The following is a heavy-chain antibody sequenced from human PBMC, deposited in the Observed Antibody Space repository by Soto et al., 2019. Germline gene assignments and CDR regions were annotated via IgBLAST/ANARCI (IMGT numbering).Heavy chain of an antibody. V-gene: IGHV4-31*03. Sequence: SETLSLTCTVSGVSISSGGYYWSWLRQHPGKGLEWIGYIYYSGSTYYNPSLKSRVTISVDTSKNQFSLKLSSVTAADTAVYYCARGGIFYGSGINWFDPWGQGTMVTVST. D-gene: IGHD3-10*01. J-gene: IGHJ5*02. CDR1: GVSISSGGYY. CDR2: IYYSGST. CDR3: ARGGIFYGSGINWFDP.